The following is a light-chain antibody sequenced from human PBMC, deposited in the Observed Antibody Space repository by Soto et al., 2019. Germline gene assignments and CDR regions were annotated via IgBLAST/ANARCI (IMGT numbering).Light chain of an antibody. Sequence: DIQLTQSPSFLFPSIGESVTITCRASQVISTSLAWYQVKPGKAPKLLIYAASTLESGVPSRFSATVSGTEFSLTITSLQPEDFATYYCQQLFDSPITFGKGTRLEIK. J-gene: IGKJ5*01. V-gene: IGKV1-9*01. CDR1: QVISTS. CDR2: AAS. CDR3: QQLFDSPIT.